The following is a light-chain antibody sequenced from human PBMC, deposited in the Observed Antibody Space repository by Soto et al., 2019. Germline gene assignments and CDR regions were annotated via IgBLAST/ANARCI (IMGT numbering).Light chain of an antibody. J-gene: IGLJ1*01. Sequence: QSALTQPRSVSGSPGQSVTISCTGTSSDVGRYNYVSWYQQHPGKVPKLIIYDVNNRPSGVPDRFSGSKSDNTASLTISGLQAEDEADYSCCSYAGGGNYVFGSGTKVTVL. CDR2: DVN. CDR1: SSDVGRYNY. V-gene: IGLV2-11*01. CDR3: CSYAGGGNYV.